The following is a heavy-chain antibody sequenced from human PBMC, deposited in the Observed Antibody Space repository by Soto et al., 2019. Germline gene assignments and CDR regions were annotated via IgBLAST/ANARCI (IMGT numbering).Heavy chain of an antibody. CDR1: GFTFSNAW. D-gene: IGHD2-8*01. CDR3: MLTPRSRMRSDY. Sequence: SCAASGFTFSNAWMSWVRQAPGKGLEWVGRIKSKTDGGTTDYAAPVKGRFTISRDDSKNTLYLQMNSLKTEDTAVYYCMLTPRSRMRSDYWGQGTLVTV. J-gene: IGHJ4*02. CDR2: IKSKTDGGTT. V-gene: IGHV3-15*01.